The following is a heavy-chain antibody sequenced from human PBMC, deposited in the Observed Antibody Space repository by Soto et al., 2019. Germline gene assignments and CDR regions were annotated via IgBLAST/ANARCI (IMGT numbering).Heavy chain of an antibody. J-gene: IGHJ4*02. V-gene: IGHV3-9*01. D-gene: IGHD3-22*01. CDR3: AKSNYDNSGYHFWFDY. Sequence: EVQLVESGGGLVQPGRSLRLSCAASGFTFDDYAMHWVRQAPGKGLEWVSGISWDSNDIGYADSVKGRFTISRDNAKNSLYLQMNSLRAEDTALYYCAKSNYDNSGYHFWFDYWGQGTLVTVSS. CDR1: GFTFDDYA. CDR2: ISWDSNDI.